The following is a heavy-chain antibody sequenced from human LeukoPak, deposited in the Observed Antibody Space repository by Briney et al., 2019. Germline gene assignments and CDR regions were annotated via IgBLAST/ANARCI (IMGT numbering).Heavy chain of an antibody. D-gene: IGHD3-10*01. CDR1: GGSISSSSYY. V-gene: IGHV4-39*07. J-gene: IGHJ6*03. Sequence: SGTLSLTCSVSGGSISSSSYYWGWIRQPPGKGLEWIGSIYYSGSTYYNPSLKSRVTISVDTSKNQFSLKLSSVTAADTAVYYCARVERYGELLSRDYYYYYMDVWGKGTTVTVSS. CDR3: ARVERYGELLSRDYYYYYMDV. CDR2: IYYSGST.